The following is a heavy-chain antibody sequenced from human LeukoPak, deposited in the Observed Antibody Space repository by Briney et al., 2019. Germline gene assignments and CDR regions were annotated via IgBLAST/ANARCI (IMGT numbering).Heavy chain of an antibody. J-gene: IGHJ4*02. CDR3: ARVFLVYRRDANNGPADF. CDR1: GGTFSGYF. D-gene: IGHD5-24*01. V-gene: IGHV4-34*01. Sequence: SETLSLTCAVYGGTFSGYFWNWIRQSPGKRLEWIGEINHSGSTNYNPSLESRVSLSVDPSKNQFSLNLTSVTAADTAVYFCARVFLVYRRDANNGPADFWGQGTLVTVSS. CDR2: INHSGST.